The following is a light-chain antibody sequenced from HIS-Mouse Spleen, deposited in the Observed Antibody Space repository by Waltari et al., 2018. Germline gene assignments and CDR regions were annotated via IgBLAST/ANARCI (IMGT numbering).Light chain of an antibody. CDR3: QQYDNLPAT. Sequence: DIQMTQSPSSLSASVGDRVTITCQASQDISNYLKWYQQKPGKAPKLLIYDASKLETGVPSRFSGSGSGTDFTFTISSLQPEDIATYYCQQYDNLPATFGQGTKLEIK. J-gene: IGKJ2*01. V-gene: IGKV1-33*01. CDR1: QDISNY. CDR2: DAS.